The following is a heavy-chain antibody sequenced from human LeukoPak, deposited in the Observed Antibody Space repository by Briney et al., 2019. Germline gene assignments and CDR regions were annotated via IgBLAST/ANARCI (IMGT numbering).Heavy chain of an antibody. D-gene: IGHD3-22*01. J-gene: IGHJ4*02. Sequence: GGSLRLSCAASGFTVSSNYMSWVRQAPGKGLEWVSVIYSGGSTYYADSVKGRFTISRDNSKNTLYLQMNSLRAEDTAVYYCARYISGHSLDSWGQGTLVTVSS. CDR3: ARYISGHSLDS. CDR1: GFTVSSNY. V-gene: IGHV3-53*01. CDR2: IYSGGST.